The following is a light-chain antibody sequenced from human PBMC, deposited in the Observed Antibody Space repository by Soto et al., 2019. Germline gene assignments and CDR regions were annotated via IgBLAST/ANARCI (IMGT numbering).Light chain of an antibody. CDR2: VAS. CDR3: QVSDNSNPTYT. V-gene: IGKV3-20*01. Sequence: EIVLTQSPGTLSLSPGERATLSCRASQTISSSDLAWYQQQPGQAPRLLIFVASSWARAIPDRFSGSGSGTDIAFTITRLDPQDYDVDYCQVSDNSNPTYTFGQGTKLEI. J-gene: IGKJ2*01. CDR1: QTISSSD.